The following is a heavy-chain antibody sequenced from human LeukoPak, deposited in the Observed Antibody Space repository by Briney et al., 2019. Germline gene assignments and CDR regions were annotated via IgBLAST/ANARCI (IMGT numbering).Heavy chain of an antibody. CDR2: IKLDGSEK. Sequence: GGSLRLSCAASGFTFSSYWMSWVRQAPGKGLEWVANIKLDGSEKYYVDSVKGRFTISRDNSKNTLYLQMKSLRAEDTAVYYCAKGGGYEAQYYYYYLDVWGKGTTVTISS. D-gene: IGHD5-12*01. J-gene: IGHJ6*03. CDR3: AKGGGYEAQYYYYYLDV. CDR1: GFTFSSYW. V-gene: IGHV3-7*01.